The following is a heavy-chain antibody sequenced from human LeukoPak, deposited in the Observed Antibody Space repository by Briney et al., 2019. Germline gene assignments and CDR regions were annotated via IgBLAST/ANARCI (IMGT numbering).Heavy chain of an antibody. D-gene: IGHD6-19*01. V-gene: IGHV5-51*01. J-gene: IGHJ4*02. CDR2: IYPGDSDT. CDR3: ARIVRGSGWFFDY. Sequence: GESLKISCKGSGYIFTSYWIGWVRQLPGKGLEWMGIIYPGDSDTRYSPSFQGQVTISADKSISTAYLQWSSLKASDTAMYYCARIVRGSGWFFDYWGQGTLVTVSS. CDR1: GYIFTSYW.